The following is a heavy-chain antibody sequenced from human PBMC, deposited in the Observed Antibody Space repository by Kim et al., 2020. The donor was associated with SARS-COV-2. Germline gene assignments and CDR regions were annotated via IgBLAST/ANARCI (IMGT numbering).Heavy chain of an antibody. V-gene: IGHV3-21*01. Sequence: GGSLRLSCAASGFTFSSYSMNWVRQAPGKGLEWVSSISSSSSYIYYADSVKGRFTISRDNAKNSLYLQMNSLRAEDTAVYYCARVGVRESRMYYYGMDVWGQGTTVTVSS. CDR1: GFTFSSYS. CDR3: ARVGVRESRMYYYGMDV. D-gene: IGHD3-10*02. CDR2: ISSSSSYI. J-gene: IGHJ6*02.